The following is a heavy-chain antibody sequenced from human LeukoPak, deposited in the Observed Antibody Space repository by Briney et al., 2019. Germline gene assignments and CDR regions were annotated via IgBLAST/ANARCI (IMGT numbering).Heavy chain of an antibody. Sequence: SVKVSCKASGGTFSSYAISWVRQAPGQGLEWMGGIIPIFGTANYAQKFQGRVTITADESTSTAYMELSSLRSEDTAVYYCAGTRYSSSSYYYYYMDVWGKGTTVTVSS. CDR2: IIPIFGTA. J-gene: IGHJ6*03. CDR3: AGTRYSSSSYYYYYMDV. CDR1: GGTFSSYA. D-gene: IGHD6-6*01. V-gene: IGHV1-69*13.